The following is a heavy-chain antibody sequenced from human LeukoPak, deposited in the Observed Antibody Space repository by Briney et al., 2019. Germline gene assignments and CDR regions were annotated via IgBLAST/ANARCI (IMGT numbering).Heavy chain of an antibody. CDR3: AKHGGNYNFAS. Sequence: GGSLRLSCATSGFTFSDHYMDWVRQAPGKGLEWVSTLTNSGDNTYYADSVKGRFTISRDNSKNTLYLQMNNLRAEDTAVFYCAKHGGNYNFASWGQGTLVSVSS. CDR1: GFTFSDHY. J-gene: IGHJ4*02. V-gene: IGHV3-23*01. CDR2: LTNSGDNT. D-gene: IGHD4/OR15-4a*01.